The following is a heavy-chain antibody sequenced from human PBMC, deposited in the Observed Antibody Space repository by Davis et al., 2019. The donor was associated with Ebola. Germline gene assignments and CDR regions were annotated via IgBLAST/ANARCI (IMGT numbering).Heavy chain of an antibody. Sequence: GESLKISCAASGFTFSSYSMNWVRQAPGKGLEWVSYISSSSSTIYYADSVKGRFTISRDNSKNMLFLQMDGLRADDTAVYYCAKGDRTTLYYDTCHDYWGQGTLVTVSA. CDR1: GFTFSSYS. J-gene: IGHJ4*02. CDR3: AKGDRTTLYYDTCHDY. D-gene: IGHD3-22*01. V-gene: IGHV3-48*01. CDR2: ISSSSSTI.